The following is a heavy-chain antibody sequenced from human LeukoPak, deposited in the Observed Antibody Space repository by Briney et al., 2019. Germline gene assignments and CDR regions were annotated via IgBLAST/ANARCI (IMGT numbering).Heavy chain of an antibody. V-gene: IGHV5-51*01. CDR2: IYPGDSES. CDR1: GYGFTSYW. J-gene: IGHJ4*02. Sequence: GESLKISCKGSGYGFTSYWIGWVRQMPGKGLEWMGIIYPGDSESRYSPSFQGQVTISADKSFSTAYLQWSSLKASDTAMYYCARRRDLYSGSYYPFDYWGQGTLVTVSS. D-gene: IGHD1-26*01. CDR3: ARRRDLYSGSYYPFDY.